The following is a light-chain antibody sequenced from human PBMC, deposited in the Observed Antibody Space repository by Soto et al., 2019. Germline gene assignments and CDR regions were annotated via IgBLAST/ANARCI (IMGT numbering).Light chain of an antibody. CDR1: QDISSS. Sequence: AIPLTQSPSSLSASVGDRVTITCRASQDISSSLAWYQQKAGKAPKLLIYGASILQSGVPSGFSGSGFGTDFTLAISSLRAEDFAIYFCQQTKSCPSTFGGGTRVEI. CDR3: QQTKSCPST. CDR2: GAS. J-gene: IGKJ4*01. V-gene: IGKV1-13*02.